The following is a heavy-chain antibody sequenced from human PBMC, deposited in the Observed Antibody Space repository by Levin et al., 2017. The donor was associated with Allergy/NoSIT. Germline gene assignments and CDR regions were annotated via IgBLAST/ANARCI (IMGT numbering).Heavy chain of an antibody. CDR2: IKQDGTEK. CDR1: GFTFSSYW. D-gene: IGHD6-13*01. J-gene: IGHJ4*02. CDR3: ARKAWSNSWYDY. V-gene: IGHV3-7*01. Sequence: PGGSLRLSCAASGFTFSSYWMTWVRQAPWKGLEWVVNIKQDGTEKYYVDSVRGRFTISRDNAKNSLYLQMNSLRAEDTAVYYCARKAWSNSWYDYWGQGTLVTVSS.